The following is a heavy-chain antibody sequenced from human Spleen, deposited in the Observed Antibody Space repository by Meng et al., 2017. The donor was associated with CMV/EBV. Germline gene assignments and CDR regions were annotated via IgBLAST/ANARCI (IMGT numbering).Heavy chain of an antibody. J-gene: IGHJ4*02. CDR1: IFGSYA. V-gene: IGHV1-69*05. D-gene: IGHD3-10*01. CDR2: IIPMFGTT. CDR3: ASAGHHASGTYFNDYYDQ. Sequence: IFGSYAISWVRQAPGQGLEWMGGIIPMFGTTKYAQKFQGRVTIITDEARSTAFMELSSLRSEDTAVYYCASAGHHASGTYFNDYYDQWGQGTLVTVSS.